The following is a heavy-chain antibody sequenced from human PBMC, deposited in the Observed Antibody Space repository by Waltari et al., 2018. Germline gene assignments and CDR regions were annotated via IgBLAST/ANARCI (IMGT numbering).Heavy chain of an antibody. Sequence: EVQLLESGGGLVQPGGSLILSCAASVFTFSRCALLLVRQAPGKGLEWVSAISRSGGSTYYADSVKGRFTISRDNSKNTLYLQMNSLRAEDTAVYYCAKYVVVIRYGFDYWGQGTLVTVSS. CDR2: ISRSGGST. J-gene: IGHJ4*02. D-gene: IGHD3-22*01. CDR1: VFTFSRCA. V-gene: IGHV3-23*01. CDR3: AKYVVVIRYGFDY.